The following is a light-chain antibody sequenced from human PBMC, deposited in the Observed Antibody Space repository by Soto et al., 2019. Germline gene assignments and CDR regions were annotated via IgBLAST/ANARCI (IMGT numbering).Light chain of an antibody. CDR2: DSS. CDR1: QSISSW. Sequence: DIQMTQSPSTLSASVGDRVTITCRASQSISSWLAWYQQKPGKAPKLLIYDSSSLESGVPSMFSGSGSGTVCTLTISSLHTETFASYYCKIGETFGHGTKVQIQ. CDR3: KIGET. J-gene: IGKJ1*01. V-gene: IGKV1-5*01.